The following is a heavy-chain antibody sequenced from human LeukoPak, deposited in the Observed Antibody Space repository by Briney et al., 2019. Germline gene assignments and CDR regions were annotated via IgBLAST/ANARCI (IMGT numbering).Heavy chain of an antibody. D-gene: IGHD1-26*01. CDR1: GYTFTNYY. CDR2: IDPNTGGT. V-gene: IGHV1-2*06. Sequence: GASVKVSCKPSGYTFTNYYIHWVRQAPGQGLEWMGRIDPNTGGTKSAKNFQGRVTMTRDTSISTAYTALSGLRSDDTAVYYCASLYDIVGTTVDYWGQGTLVTVSS. J-gene: IGHJ4*02. CDR3: ASLYDIVGTTVDY.